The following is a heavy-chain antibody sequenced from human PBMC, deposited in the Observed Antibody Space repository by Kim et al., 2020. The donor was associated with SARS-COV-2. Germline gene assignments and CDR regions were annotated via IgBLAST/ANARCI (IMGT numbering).Heavy chain of an antibody. V-gene: IGHV4-38-2*02. Sequence: SETLSLTCTVSAYSISSGSFWGWIRQPPGKRLEWVGSFYHSGNTYYNPFLKSRVTISEDTSKNQFSLKLTSVTAADTAVYYCARLLTNYPRDRGQGTLVT. CDR1: AYSISSGSF. CDR3: ARLLTNYPRD. J-gene: IGHJ4*02. D-gene: IGHD1-7*01. CDR2: FYHSGNT.